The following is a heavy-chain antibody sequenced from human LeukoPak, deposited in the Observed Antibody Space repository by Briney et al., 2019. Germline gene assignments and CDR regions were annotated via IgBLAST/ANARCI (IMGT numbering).Heavy chain of an antibody. CDR3: AREDDYGDYWFDP. CDR2: ISSSSSYI. D-gene: IGHD4-17*01. Sequence: GSLRLSCAASGFTFSSYSMNWVRQAPGKGLEWVSSISSSSSYIYYADSVKGRFTISRDNAKNSLYLQMNSLRAEDTAVYYCAREDDYGDYWFDPWGQGTLVTVSS. V-gene: IGHV3-21*01. J-gene: IGHJ5*02. CDR1: GFTFSSYS.